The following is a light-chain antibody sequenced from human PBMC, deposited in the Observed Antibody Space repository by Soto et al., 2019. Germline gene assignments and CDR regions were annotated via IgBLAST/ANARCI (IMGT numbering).Light chain of an antibody. CDR1: QDINSY. J-gene: IGKJ4*01. V-gene: IGKV1-9*01. CDR2: EAS. Sequence: IQLTQSPSSLSASIGDRVPITCRARQDINSYLAWYQQKPGKAPNLLIYEASILQRGVPSRFSGSNSGTDFTLTISSLQAEDFATYYCQQTRSYPSTFGGGTKVDIK. CDR3: QQTRSYPST.